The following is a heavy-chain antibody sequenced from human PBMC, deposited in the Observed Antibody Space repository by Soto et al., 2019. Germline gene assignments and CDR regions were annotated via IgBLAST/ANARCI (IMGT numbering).Heavy chain of an antibody. V-gene: IGHV3-23*01. CDR3: ASDPVVLAAIGGLYYYYMDG. CDR1: GFTFSSYA. D-gene: IGHD2-2*01. CDR2: ISGSGGST. J-gene: IGHJ6*03. Sequence: PGGSLRLSCAASGFTFSSYAMSWVRQAPGKGLEWVSAISGSGGSTYYADSVKGRFTISRDNSKNTLYLQMNSLRAEDTAVYYCASDPVVLAAIGGLYYYYMDGWGQGTTVPVAS.